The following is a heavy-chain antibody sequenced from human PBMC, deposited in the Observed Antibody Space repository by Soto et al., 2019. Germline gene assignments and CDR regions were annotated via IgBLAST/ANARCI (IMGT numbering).Heavy chain of an antibody. CDR1: GGSISSYY. CDR2: IYYSGST. D-gene: IGHD3-22*01. Sequence: SETLSLTCTVSGGSISSYYGSWIRQPPGKGLEWIGYIYYSGSTNYNPSLKSRVTISVDTSKNQFSLKLSSVTAADTAVYYCARLSDTIVVVTWGQGTLVTVSS. V-gene: IGHV4-59*01. CDR3: ARLSDTIVVVT. J-gene: IGHJ5*02.